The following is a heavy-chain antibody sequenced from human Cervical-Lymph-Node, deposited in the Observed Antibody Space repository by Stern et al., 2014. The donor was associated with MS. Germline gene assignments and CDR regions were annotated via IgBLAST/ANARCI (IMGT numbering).Heavy chain of an antibody. Sequence: DSVKGRFTVSRDNARNSLYLQMNSLRDEDTAVYYCARDRRGYCSSTSCYFGWFDPWGQGTLVSVSS. V-gene: IGHV3-48*02. D-gene: IGHD2-2*01. CDR3: ARDRRGYCSSTSCYFGWFDP. J-gene: IGHJ5*02.